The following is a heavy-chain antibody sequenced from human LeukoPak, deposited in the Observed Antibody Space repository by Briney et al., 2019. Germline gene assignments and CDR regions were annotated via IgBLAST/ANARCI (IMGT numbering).Heavy chain of an antibody. CDR1: GFTFSSYS. Sequence: GGSLRLSCAASGFTFSSYSMNWVRQAPGKGLEWVSSITSSSSYIYYADSVKGRFTISRGNSKKSLYLQMNSLRAEDTALYYCASSGFDYGDYVSPTLDYWGQGTLVTVSS. D-gene: IGHD4-17*01. V-gene: IGHV3-21*01. CDR2: ITSSSSYI. J-gene: IGHJ4*02. CDR3: ASSGFDYGDYVSPTLDY.